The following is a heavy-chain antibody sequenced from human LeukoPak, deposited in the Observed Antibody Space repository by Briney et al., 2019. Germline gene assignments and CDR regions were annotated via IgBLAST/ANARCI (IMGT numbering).Heavy chain of an antibody. J-gene: IGHJ5*02. CDR2: ISSSSSYI. Sequence: GGSLRLSCAASGFTFSSYSMNWVRQAPGKGLEWVSSISSSSSYIYYADSVKGRFTISRDNAKNSLYLQMNSLRAEDTAVYYCAIQHMYYYDSSGYPRGQGTLVTVSS. CDR1: GFTFSSYS. D-gene: IGHD3-22*01. V-gene: IGHV3-21*01. CDR3: AIQHMYYYDSSGYP.